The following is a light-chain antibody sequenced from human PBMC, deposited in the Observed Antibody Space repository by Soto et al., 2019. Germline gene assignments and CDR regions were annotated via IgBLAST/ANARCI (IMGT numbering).Light chain of an antibody. CDR2: DTN. CDR3: LLSYSGDYV. CDR1: TGAVTSGHY. J-gene: IGLJ1*01. V-gene: IGLV7-46*01. Sequence: QSVVRHEPSLTLSPGGTVTLTWDSSTGAVTSGHYPYWFQQRPGQAPRTLIYDTNNRHSWTPARFSGSLLGGKAALTLSGAQPEDEAEYYCLLSYSGDYVFGTGTKVTVL.